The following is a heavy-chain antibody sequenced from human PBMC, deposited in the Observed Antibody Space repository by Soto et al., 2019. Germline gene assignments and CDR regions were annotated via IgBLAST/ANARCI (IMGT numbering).Heavy chain of an antibody. CDR1: GFTFSSYG. J-gene: IGHJ4*02. V-gene: IGHV3-33*01. CDR2: IWYDGSNK. CDR3: AREDYYYDSSGYSYYFDY. D-gene: IGHD3-22*01. Sequence: QVQLVESGGGVVQPGRSLRLSCAASGFTFSSYGMHWVRQAPGKGLEWVAVIWYDGSNKYYADSVKGRFTISRDNSKNTLYRQMNSLRAEDTAVYYCAREDYYYDSSGYSYYFDYWGQGTLVTVSS.